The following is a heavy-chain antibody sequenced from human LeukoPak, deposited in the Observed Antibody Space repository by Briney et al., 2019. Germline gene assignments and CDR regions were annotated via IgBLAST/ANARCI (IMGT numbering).Heavy chain of an antibody. J-gene: IGHJ4*02. V-gene: IGHV3-7*03. Sequence: GGSLRLSCAASGFIFSSYWMNWIRQTPGKGLEWVASIKQDGSEKYYVDAVQGRFTISRDNAKNSLYLQMNSLRAEDTAVYYCARDGPAAGLYFDYWGQGMLVTVSS. CDR2: IKQDGSEK. CDR1: GFIFSSYW. D-gene: IGHD6-13*01. CDR3: ARDGPAAGLYFDY.